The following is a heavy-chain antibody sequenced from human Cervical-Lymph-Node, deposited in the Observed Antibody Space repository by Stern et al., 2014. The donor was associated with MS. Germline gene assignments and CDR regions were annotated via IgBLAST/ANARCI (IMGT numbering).Heavy chain of an antibody. CDR1: DDSISDYF. D-gene: IGHD5-24*01. CDR2: TQYRGST. J-gene: IGHJ4*02. V-gene: IGHV4-59*01. CDR3: ARDRDRDGFNSYFDV. Sequence: MQLVESGPGLVKPSETLSLTCTVSDDSISDYFWTWIRLLPGKGLEWIGYTQYRGSTNYNPSLRSRVTISVDTSKNQFSLKLTSVTAADAAVYYCARDRDRDGFNSYFDVWGRGTLVTVSS.